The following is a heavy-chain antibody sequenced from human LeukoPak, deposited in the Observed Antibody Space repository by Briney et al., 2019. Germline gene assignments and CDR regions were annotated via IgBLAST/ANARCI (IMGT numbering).Heavy chain of an antibody. J-gene: IGHJ6*02. Sequence: GGSLRLSCAASGFTFSSYWMHWVRQAPGKGLVWVSRINSDGSSTSYADSVKGRFTISRDNAKNMLYLQMNSLRAEDTAVYYCARVIAVAGTGYYYYGMDVWGQGTTVTVSS. V-gene: IGHV3-74*01. CDR2: INSDGSST. CDR1: GFTFSSYW. CDR3: ARVIAVAGTGYYYYGMDV. D-gene: IGHD6-19*01.